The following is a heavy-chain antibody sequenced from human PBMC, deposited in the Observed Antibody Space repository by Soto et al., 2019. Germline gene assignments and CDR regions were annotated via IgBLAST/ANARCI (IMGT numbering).Heavy chain of an antibody. J-gene: IGHJ3*02. V-gene: IGHV5-51*01. Sequence: GESLKISCKGSGYSFTSYWIGWVRQMPGKGLEWMGIIYPGDSDTRYSPSFQGQVTISADKSISTAYLQWSSLKASDTAVYYCARPTPGEYSGPSFAFDIWGQGTMVTVSS. CDR3: ARPTPGEYSGPSFAFDI. CDR1: GYSFTSYW. CDR2: IYPGDSDT. D-gene: IGHD6-6*01.